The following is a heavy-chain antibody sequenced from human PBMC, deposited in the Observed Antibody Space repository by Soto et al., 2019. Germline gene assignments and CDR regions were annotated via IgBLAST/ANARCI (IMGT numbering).Heavy chain of an antibody. CDR3: AHRPPKYTFAWLAFDF. Sequence: QITLKESGPTLVKPTPTLTLTCTFSGFSLTTHEVGVSWIRQPPGKALEWPAFISWNDERRYSPSLKSRLTITKDTSKNQVVLTMPNVDPADTGTYFCAHRPPKYTFAWLAFDFWGHGTMVAVSS. J-gene: IGHJ3*01. V-gene: IGHV2-5*01. CDR1: GFSLTTHEVG. D-gene: IGHD1-1*01. CDR2: ISWNDER.